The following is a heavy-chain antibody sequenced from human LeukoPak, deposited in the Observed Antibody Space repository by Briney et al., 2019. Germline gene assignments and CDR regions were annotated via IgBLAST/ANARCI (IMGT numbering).Heavy chain of an antibody. J-gene: IGHJ4*02. CDR1: GGSMSGYY. D-gene: IGHD5-12*01. Sequence: SETLSLTCTVSGGSMSGYYWSWIRQPPGKGLEWIGYIHYSGTTNYNPSLKSRVTISLDTSRNQFSLKLRSVATADTAVYYCARRCVYSGSGEFDFWGQGTLVTVSS. CDR2: IHYSGTT. V-gene: IGHV4-59*01. CDR3: ARRCVYSGSGEFDF.